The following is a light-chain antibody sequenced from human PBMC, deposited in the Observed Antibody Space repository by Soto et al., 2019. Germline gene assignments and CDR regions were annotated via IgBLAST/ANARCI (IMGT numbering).Light chain of an antibody. CDR2: GAS. J-gene: IGKJ5*01. Sequence: SVLTQSPGTLSLSPGERATLSCRASQSVSTKLAWYQQKPGQAPRLLINGASTRATGVPARSSGWGSGTEFTLTISSLQSEDFAVYYCQQYHNWPPITFGQGTRLEIK. V-gene: IGKV3-15*01. CDR3: QQYHNWPPIT. CDR1: QSVSTK.